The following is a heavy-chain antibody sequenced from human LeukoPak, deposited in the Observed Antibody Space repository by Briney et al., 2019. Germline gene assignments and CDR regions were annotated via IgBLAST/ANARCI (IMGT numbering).Heavy chain of an antibody. Sequence: SQTLSLTCTVSGGSISSGDYYWSWIRQPPGKGLEWIGYIYYSGSTYYNPSLKSRVTISVDTSKHQFSLKLSSVTAADTAVYYCARVSLDCSSTSCYTLFDYWGQGTLVTDSS. D-gene: IGHD2-2*02. CDR3: ARVSLDCSSTSCYTLFDY. J-gene: IGHJ4*02. V-gene: IGHV4-30-4*08. CDR2: IYYSGST. CDR1: GGSISSGDYY.